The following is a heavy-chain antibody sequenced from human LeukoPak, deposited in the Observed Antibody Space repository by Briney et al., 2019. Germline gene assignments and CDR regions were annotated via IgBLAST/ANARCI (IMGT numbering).Heavy chain of an antibody. J-gene: IGHJ3*02. D-gene: IGHD3-3*01. Sequence: PSETLSLTCAVSGYSISSGYYWGWIRQPPGKGLEWIGSIYHSGSTYYNPSLKSRVTISVDTSKNQFSLKLSSVTAADTAVYYCARNGGIPRFGVVKTPRGAFDIWGQGTMVTVSS. CDR2: IYHSGST. CDR1: GYSISSGYY. CDR3: ARNGGIPRFGVVKTPRGAFDI. V-gene: IGHV4-38-2*01.